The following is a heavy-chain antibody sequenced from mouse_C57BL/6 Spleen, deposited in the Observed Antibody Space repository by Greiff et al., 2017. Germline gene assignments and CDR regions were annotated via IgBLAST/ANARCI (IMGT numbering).Heavy chain of an antibody. J-gene: IGHJ2*01. CDR2: ISSGGSYT. CDR1: GFTFSSYG. V-gene: IGHV5-6*02. Sequence: EVMLVESGGDLVKPGGSLKLSCAASGFTFSSYGMSWVRQTPDKRLEWVATISSGGSYTYYPDSVKGRFTISRDNAKNTLYLQMSSLKSEDTAMYYCARQGHIKNPPFDYWGQGTTLTVSS. CDR3: ARQGHIKNPPFDY. D-gene: IGHD1-1*01.